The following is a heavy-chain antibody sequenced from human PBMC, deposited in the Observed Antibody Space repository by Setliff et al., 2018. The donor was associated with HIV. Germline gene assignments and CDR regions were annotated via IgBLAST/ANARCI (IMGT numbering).Heavy chain of an antibody. CDR1: GFTFSSYT. V-gene: IGHV3-21*01. J-gene: IGHJ6*02. Sequence: PGGSLRLSCSASGFTFSSYTMSWVRQAPGKGLEWVSSISTSGSNIYYADSLKGRFTISRDNSKNTLYLQMNSLRAEDTAVYYCARDFGITMVRRMDVWGQGTTVTV. CDR3: ARDFGITMVRRMDV. CDR2: ISTSGSNI. D-gene: IGHD3-10*01.